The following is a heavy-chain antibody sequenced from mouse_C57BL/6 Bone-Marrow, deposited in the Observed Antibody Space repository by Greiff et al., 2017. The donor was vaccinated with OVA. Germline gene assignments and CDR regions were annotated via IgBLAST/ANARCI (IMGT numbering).Heavy chain of an antibody. D-gene: IGHD1-1*01. Sequence: QVHVKQSGAELVRPGASVTLSCKASGYTFTDYEMHWVKQTPVHGLAWIGAIDPETGGTAYNQKFKGKAILTADKSSSTAYMELRSLTSEDSAVYYCTNYYYGSSFPYWGQGTTLTVSS. V-gene: IGHV1-15*01. CDR1: GYTFTDYE. CDR3: TNYYYGSSFPY. J-gene: IGHJ2*01. CDR2: IDPETGGT.